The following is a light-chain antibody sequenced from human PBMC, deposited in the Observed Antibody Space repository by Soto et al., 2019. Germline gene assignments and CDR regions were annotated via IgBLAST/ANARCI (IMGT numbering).Light chain of an antibody. J-gene: IGLJ2*01. CDR1: SSDVGGYNY. Sequence: QSVLTQPASVSGSPGQSITISCTGTSSDVGGYNYVSWYQQHPGKAPKLMISDVSNRPSGVSNRFSGSKSGNTASLTISGLQAEDEADYYCSSYTSSTTLGVFGGGTKLTVL. CDR2: DVS. CDR3: SSYTSSTTLGV. V-gene: IGLV2-14*01.